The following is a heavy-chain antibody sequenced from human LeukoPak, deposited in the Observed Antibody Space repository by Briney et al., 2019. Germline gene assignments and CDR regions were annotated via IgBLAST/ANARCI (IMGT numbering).Heavy chain of an antibody. CDR1: GFTFSSYA. J-gene: IGHJ4*02. CDR2: ISGSGAST. D-gene: IGHD2-2*01. Sequence: PGGSLRLSCAASGFTFSSYAMSWVRQAPGKGLEWVSAISGSGASTYYADSVKGRFTISRDNSKNTLYLQMNSLRAEGTAVYYCAKDQVVVPAAMQYYFDYWGQGTLVTVSS. CDR3: AKDQVVVPAAMQYYFDY. V-gene: IGHV3-23*01.